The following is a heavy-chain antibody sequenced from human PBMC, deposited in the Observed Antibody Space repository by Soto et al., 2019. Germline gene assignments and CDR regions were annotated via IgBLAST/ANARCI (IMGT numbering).Heavy chain of an antibody. CDR1: GFTFSSYW. D-gene: IGHD3-10*01. J-gene: IGHJ6*02. CDR2: INSDGSST. V-gene: IGHV3-74*01. CDR3: AREEVYYYGSGSHYYYYGMDV. Sequence: EVQLVESGGGLVQPGGSLRLSCAASGFTFSSYWMHWVRQAPGKGLVWVSRINSDGSSTSYADSVKGRFTISRDNAKNTLYLQMNSLRAEDTAVYYCAREEVYYYGSGSHYYYYGMDVWGQGTTVTVSS.